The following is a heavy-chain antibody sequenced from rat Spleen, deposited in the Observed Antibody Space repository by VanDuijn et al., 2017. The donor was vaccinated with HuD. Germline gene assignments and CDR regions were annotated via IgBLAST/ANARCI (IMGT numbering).Heavy chain of an antibody. J-gene: IGHJ2*01. CDR2: ISSSGSST. D-gene: IGHD1-6*01. V-gene: IGHV5-27*01. CDR3: TREGGLEGILGFDY. Sequence: EVQLVESGGNLVQPGRSLKLSCAASGFTFSNYGMAWVRQAPTKGLEWVASISSSGSSTYWRDSVKGRFTISRDNAKSTLYLQMNSLRSEDTATYYCTREGGLEGILGFDYWGQGVMVTVSS. CDR1: GFTFSNYG.